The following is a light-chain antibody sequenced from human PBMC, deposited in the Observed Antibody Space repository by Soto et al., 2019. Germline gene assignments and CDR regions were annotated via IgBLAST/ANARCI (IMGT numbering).Light chain of an antibody. CDR1: NLGEKY. V-gene: IGLV3-1*01. CDR2: QDN. CDR3: QAWDSRTAV. Sequence: SYELTQPPSVSVSPGQTASISCSGDNLGEKYASWYQQKPGQSPVVVIYQDNKRPLGIPERFSGSNSGNTATLTISGTQAMDEADYYCQAWDSRTAVFGTGTKLTVL. J-gene: IGLJ1*01.